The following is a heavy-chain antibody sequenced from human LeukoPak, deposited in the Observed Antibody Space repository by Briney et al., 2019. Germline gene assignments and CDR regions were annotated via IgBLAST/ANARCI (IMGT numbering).Heavy chain of an antibody. CDR1: GFTFSRYW. CDR3: ARDGGWLQSLLDY. D-gene: IGHD5-24*01. CDR2: ISYDGSNK. J-gene: IGHJ4*02. V-gene: IGHV3-30*03. Sequence: GGSLRLSCAASGFTFSRYWMSWVRQAPGKGLEWVALISYDGSNKYYADSVKGRFTISRDNSKNTLYLQMNSLRAEDTAVYYCARDGGWLQSLLDYWGQGTLVTVSS.